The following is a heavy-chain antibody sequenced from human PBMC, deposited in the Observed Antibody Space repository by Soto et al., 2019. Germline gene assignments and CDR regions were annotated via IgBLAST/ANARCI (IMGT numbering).Heavy chain of an antibody. D-gene: IGHD4-17*01. CDR1: GGAISSTTYY. Sequence: PSETLSPTCTVSGGAISSTTYYWDWMRQPPGKGLEWIANIFFGGSTNYNPSLKSRVTMSVDTSKNQFSLKLSSVTAADTAVYFCTRDVDFGEEDVWGQGTTVT. J-gene: IGHJ6*02. CDR2: IFFGGST. V-gene: IGHV4-39*07. CDR3: TRDVDFGEEDV.